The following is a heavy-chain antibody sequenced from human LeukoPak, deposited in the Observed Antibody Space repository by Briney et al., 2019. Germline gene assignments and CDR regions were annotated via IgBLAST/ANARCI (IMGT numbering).Heavy chain of an antibody. D-gene: IGHD3-3*01. CDR2: ISSSSDYT. CDR3: ARGGYDFWSGYKPSPFDY. Sequence: GGSLRLSCAASGFTFSSYAMSWVRQAPGKGLEWVSYISSSSDYTNYADSVKGRFTISRDNAKNSLYLQTNSLRAEDTAVYYCARGGYDFWSGYKPSPFDYWGQGTLVTVSS. J-gene: IGHJ4*02. CDR1: GFTFSSYA. V-gene: IGHV3-21*05.